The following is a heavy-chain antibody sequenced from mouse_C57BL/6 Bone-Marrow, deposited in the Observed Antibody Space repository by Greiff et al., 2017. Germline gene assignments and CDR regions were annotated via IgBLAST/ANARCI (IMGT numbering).Heavy chain of an antibody. CDR1: GYTFTDYY. D-gene: IGHD2-5*01. CDR3: ARSYYSNYRYVDCFDY. CDR2: INPYNGGI. J-gene: IGHJ2*01. Sequence: VQLQQSGPVLVKPGASVKMSCKASGYTFTDYYMNWVKQSNGKSLEWIGVINPYNGGISYNQKLKGKATLTVDKSSSTAYMELNSLTSEDSAFYYCARSYYSNYRYVDCFDYWGQGTTLTVSS. V-gene: IGHV1-19*01.